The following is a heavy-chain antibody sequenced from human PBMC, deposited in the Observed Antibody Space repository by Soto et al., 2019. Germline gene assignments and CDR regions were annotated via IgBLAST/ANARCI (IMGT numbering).Heavy chain of an antibody. V-gene: IGHV4-59*01. CDR3: ARDTVLTGMFDF. D-gene: IGHD4-17*01. CDR1: GGSIGSYH. CDR2: VYYIGTT. J-gene: IGHJ4*02. Sequence: SETLSLTCTVSGGSIGSYHWSWVRQPPGKGLEWIASVYYIGTTNYNPSLGSRVTISIDAPGNRFSMEITSVTAADTAIYYCARDTVLTGMFDFWGQGTLVTVSS.